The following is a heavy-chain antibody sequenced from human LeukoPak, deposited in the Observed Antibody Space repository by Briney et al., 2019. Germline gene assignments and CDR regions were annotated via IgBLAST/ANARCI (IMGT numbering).Heavy chain of an antibody. CDR2: IKQDGSEK. J-gene: IGHJ4*02. CDR1: GFTFSSYW. D-gene: IGHD1-14*01. CDR3: ARDPGMTGYFDY. V-gene: IGHV3-7*01. Sequence: GGSLRLSCAVSGFTFSSYWMSWVRQAPGKGLEWVANIKQDGSEKYYVDSVKGRFTISRDNAKNSLYLQMNSLRAEDTAVYYCARDPGMTGYFDYWGQGTLVTVSS.